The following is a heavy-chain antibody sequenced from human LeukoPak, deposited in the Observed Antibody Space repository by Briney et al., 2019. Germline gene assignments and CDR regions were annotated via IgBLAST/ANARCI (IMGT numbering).Heavy chain of an antibody. Sequence: GGSLRLSCVASRFTFSRMSWVRQAPGKGLEWVANINQDGSKKRYADSMKGRFTISRDNAKESLYLQLNSLRAEDTAVYYCAKWGPYCVGDYCPALDSWGPGTLVTVSS. V-gene: IGHV3-7*01. CDR1: RFTFSR. J-gene: IGHJ4*02. D-gene: IGHD2-21*02. CDR2: INQDGSKK. CDR3: AKWGPYCVGDYCPALDS.